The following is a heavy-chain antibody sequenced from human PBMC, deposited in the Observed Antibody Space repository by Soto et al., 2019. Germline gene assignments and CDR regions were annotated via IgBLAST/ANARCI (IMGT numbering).Heavy chain of an antibody. V-gene: IGHV3-30-3*01. D-gene: IGHD3-3*01. J-gene: IGHJ4*02. CDR1: EFTFSTYP. Sequence: QVLLVESGGGVVQPGRSLRLSCAASEFTFSTYPMHWVRQAPGKGLEWVAVISYDGTNTYDADSVKGRFTISRDNSKNTLSLQMNSLRGDDTAVYYCARGASDFWNAYPEIHFFDYCGQGAPVVVSS. CDR3: ARGASDFWNAYPEIHFFDY. CDR2: ISYDGTNT.